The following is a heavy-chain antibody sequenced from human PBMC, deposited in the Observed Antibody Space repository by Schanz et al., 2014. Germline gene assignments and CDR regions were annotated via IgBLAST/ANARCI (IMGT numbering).Heavy chain of an antibody. J-gene: IGHJ4*02. V-gene: IGHV3-64*01. CDR1: GFTLSNYA. D-gene: IGHD3-16*01. CDR3: AGKSWVSTHYDS. CDR2: LSADGDST. Sequence: EVQLVESGGGLVQPGGSLRLSCAAPGFTLSNYAMHWVRQTPDKGLEWVSGLSADGDSTFYSSSVKGRFTISRDISKNTLYLQMGSLRAEDVAEYYCAGKSWVSTHYDSWGQGTLVTVSS.